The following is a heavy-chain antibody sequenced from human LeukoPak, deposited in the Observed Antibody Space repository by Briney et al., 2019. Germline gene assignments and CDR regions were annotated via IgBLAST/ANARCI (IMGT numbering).Heavy chain of an antibody. V-gene: IGHV1-18*01. CDR2: ISAYNGNT. J-gene: IGHJ3*02. CDR1: GYTFTNYG. Sequence: ASVKVSCKASGYTFTNYGISWVRQAPGQGLEWMGWISAYNGNTNYAQKLQGRVTMTTDTSTSTAYMELRSLRSDDTAVYYCARSYYGSSGYQRYAFDIWGQGTMVTVSS. CDR3: ARSYYGSSGYQRYAFDI. D-gene: IGHD3-22*01.